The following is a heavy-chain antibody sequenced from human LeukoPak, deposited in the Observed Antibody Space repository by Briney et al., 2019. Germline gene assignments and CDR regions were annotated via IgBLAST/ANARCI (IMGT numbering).Heavy chain of an antibody. CDR3: ARDRLRYCSSTSCSAVDY. D-gene: IGHD2-2*01. V-gene: IGHV3-53*05. CDR2: IYSGGTT. CDR1: GFTVSSNY. J-gene: IGHJ4*02. Sequence: GGSLRLSCAASGFTVSSNYMSWVRQAPGKGLEWVSVIYSGGTTYYTDSVKGRFTISRDNSKNTLYLQMNSLRAEDTAVYYCARDRLRYCSSTSCSAVDYWGQGTLVTVSS.